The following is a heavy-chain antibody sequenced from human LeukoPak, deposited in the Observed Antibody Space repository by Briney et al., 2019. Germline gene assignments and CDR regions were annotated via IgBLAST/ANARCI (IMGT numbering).Heavy chain of an antibody. J-gene: IGHJ5*02. Sequence: PSETLSLTCAVSGGSISSSNWWSWVRQPPGKGLEWIGEIYHSGSTNYNPSLKSRVTISVDKSKNQFSLKLSSVTAADTAVYYCARDRTSSQWLGPFDPWGQGTLVTVSS. CDR1: GGSISSSNW. D-gene: IGHD6-19*01. CDR2: IYHSGST. V-gene: IGHV4-4*02. CDR3: ARDRTSSQWLGPFDP.